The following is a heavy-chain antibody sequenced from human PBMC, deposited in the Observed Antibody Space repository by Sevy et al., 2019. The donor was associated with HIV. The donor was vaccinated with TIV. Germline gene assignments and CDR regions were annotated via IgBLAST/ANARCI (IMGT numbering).Heavy chain of an antibody. CDR1: GFTFSDYY. J-gene: IGHJ3*02. CDR3: AGGVGDGYNWGAFDI. Sequence: GGSLRLSCAASGFTFSDYYMSWIRQAPGKGLEWVSYISSSGSTIYYADSVKGRFTISRDNAKNSLYLQMNSRRAEDTAVYYCAGGVGDGYNWGAFDIWGQGTMVTVSS. V-gene: IGHV3-11*01. CDR2: ISSSGSTI. D-gene: IGHD5-12*01.